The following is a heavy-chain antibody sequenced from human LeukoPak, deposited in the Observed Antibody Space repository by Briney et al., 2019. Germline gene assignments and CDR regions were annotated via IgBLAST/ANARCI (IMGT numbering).Heavy chain of an antibody. D-gene: IGHD3-10*01. CDR3: ARSGIFGITMLRGARFDP. CDR1: GGSFSGYY. V-gene: IGHV4-34*01. CDR2: INHSGST. Sequence: SETLSLTCAVYGGSFSGYYWSWIRQPPGKGLEWIGEINHSGSTNYNPSLKSRVTISVDTSKNQFSLKLSSVTAADTAVYYCARSGIFGITMLRGARFDPWGQRTLVTVSS. J-gene: IGHJ5*02.